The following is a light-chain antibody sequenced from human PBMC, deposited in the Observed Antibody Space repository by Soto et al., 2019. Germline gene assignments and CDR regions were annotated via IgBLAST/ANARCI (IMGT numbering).Light chain of an antibody. Sequence: EIVLTQSPGTLSLSPGERATLSCRASQSVSSSYFAWYQQKPGQAPSLLMYGASSRATGIPDRFSGSGSGTDFTLTISRLEPEDFAVYYCQQYGSSPLVTFGQGTRLEIK. V-gene: IGKV3-20*01. CDR3: QQYGSSPLVT. CDR2: GAS. J-gene: IGKJ5*01. CDR1: QSVSSSY.